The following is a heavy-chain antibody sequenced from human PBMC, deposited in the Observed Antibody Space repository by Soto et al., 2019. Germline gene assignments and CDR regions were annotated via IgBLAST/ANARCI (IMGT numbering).Heavy chain of an antibody. Sequence: GGSLRLSCAASGFTFSSYAMHWVRQAPGKGLEWVVVISYDGSNKYYADSVKGRFTISRDNSKNTLYLQMNSLRAEDTAVYYCARDPSLGYCSSTSCYGVDYWGQGTLVTVSS. J-gene: IGHJ4*02. D-gene: IGHD2-2*01. CDR2: ISYDGSNK. CDR1: GFTFSSYA. V-gene: IGHV3-30-3*01. CDR3: ARDPSLGYCSSTSCYGVDY.